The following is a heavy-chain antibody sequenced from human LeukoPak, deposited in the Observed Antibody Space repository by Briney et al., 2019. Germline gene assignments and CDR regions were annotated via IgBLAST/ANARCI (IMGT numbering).Heavy chain of an antibody. V-gene: IGHV3-33*01. Sequence: VGSLRLSCEASGFSVTRTGMHWVRQTPGKGLEWVAVIWSDGSNINYPDSVKGRFTISRDTSKNRLYLQMDSLRVEDTAVYYCTTSPRGKGFDFWGRGTVVTVSS. CDR3: TTSPRGKGFDF. D-gene: IGHD3-10*01. CDR2: IWSDGSNI. J-gene: IGHJ3*01. CDR1: GFSVTRTG.